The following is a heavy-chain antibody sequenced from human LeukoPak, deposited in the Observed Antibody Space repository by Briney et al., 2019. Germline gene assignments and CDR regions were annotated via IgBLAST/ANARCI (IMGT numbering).Heavy chain of an antibody. D-gene: IGHD3-22*01. CDR1: GGSISSGSYY. Sequence: SETLSLTCTVSGGSISSGSYYWSWIRQPPGKGLEWIGYIYYSGSTYYNPSLKSRVTISVDTSKNQFSLKLSSVTAADTAVYYCARVRGGDSSGYYADYWGQGTLVTVSS. J-gene: IGHJ4*02. CDR2: IYYSGST. CDR3: ARVRGGDSSGYYADY. V-gene: IGHV4-30-4*08.